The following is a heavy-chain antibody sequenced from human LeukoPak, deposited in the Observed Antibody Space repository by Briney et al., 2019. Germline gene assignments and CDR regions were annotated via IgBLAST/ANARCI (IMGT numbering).Heavy chain of an antibody. Sequence: GGSLRLSCAASGSGFSRYWMHWVRQAPGKGLVWVSTIPSDGGTTSSADPVKGRFIISRDDAKNTLYLQMNSLRAEDTAVYYCARENWGLSDSWGQGTLVTVSS. J-gene: IGHJ4*02. CDR3: ARENWGLSDS. CDR2: IPSDGGTT. CDR1: GSGFSRYW. V-gene: IGHV3-74*01. D-gene: IGHD7-27*01.